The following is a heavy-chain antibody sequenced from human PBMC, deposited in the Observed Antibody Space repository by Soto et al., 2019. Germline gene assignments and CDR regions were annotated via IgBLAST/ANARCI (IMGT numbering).Heavy chain of an antibody. CDR3: ARVRSGGGSRLDAFDI. J-gene: IGHJ3*02. CDR1: GGSVRSGGYF. V-gene: IGHV4-31*03. CDR2: IYYSGST. Sequence: QVQLQESGPGLVKPSQTLSLTCTVSGGSVRSGGYFWSWIRQHPGKGLEWIGYIYYSGSTNYNPSLKSRITISEDTSKNQFSLKLSSVTAADTAVYYCARVRSGGGSRLDAFDIWGQGTMVIVSS. D-gene: IGHD2-15*01.